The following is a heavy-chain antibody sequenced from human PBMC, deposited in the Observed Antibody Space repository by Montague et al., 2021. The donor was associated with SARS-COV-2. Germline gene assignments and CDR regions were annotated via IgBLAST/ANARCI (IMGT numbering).Heavy chain of an antibody. CDR3: ARVRYYGSGTSLGMDV. CDR1: GGSFSGYY. D-gene: IGHD3-10*01. Sequence: SETLSLTCAVYGGSFSGYYWSWIRQPPGKGLEWIGEINHSGSTNYNPSLKSRVTISVDTSKNQFSLKLSSVTAADTAVYYCARVRYYGSGTSLGMDVGGKGTTVTVPP. CDR2: INHSGST. V-gene: IGHV4-34*01. J-gene: IGHJ6*04.